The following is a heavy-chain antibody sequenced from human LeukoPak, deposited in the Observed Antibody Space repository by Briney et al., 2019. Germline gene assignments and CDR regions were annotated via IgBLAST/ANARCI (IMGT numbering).Heavy chain of an antibody. CDR2: TNHSGST. J-gene: IGHJ4*02. CDR1: GGSFSSYY. CDR3: ARQPKSCAPGIFITGKACWVGL. Sequence: SETLSLTCAVYGGSFSSYYWSWIRQPPGKGLEWIGGTNHSGSTTYNPSLKSRVTISVDTSMNQFSLKLSSVTAADTAVYYCARQPKSCAPGIFITGKACWVGLWGKGTVVTVSP. V-gene: IGHV4-34*01. D-gene: IGHD3-10*01.